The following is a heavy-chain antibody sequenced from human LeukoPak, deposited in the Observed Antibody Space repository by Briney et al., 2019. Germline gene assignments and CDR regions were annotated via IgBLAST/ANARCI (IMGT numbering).Heavy chain of an antibody. Sequence: SETLSLTCTVSGGSIRTYYWSWIRQPPGKGLEWIASIYYTGSTNYNPSLTSRVTISVDTSKNQFSLKLSSVTAADTAVYYCARHSPEYNYAMDVWGQGTTVTVSS. J-gene: IGHJ6*02. CDR1: GGSIRTYY. V-gene: IGHV4-59*08. CDR2: IYYTGST. CDR3: ARHSPEYNYAMDV.